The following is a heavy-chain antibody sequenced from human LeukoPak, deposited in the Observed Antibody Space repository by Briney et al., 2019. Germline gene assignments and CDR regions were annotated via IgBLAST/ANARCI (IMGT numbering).Heavy chain of an antibody. D-gene: IGHD3-10*01. Sequence: KPSETLSLTCTVSGGSISSYYWSWIRQPAGKGLEWIGRIYISGSTNYNPSLKSRVTISVDTSKNQFSLKLSSVTAADTAVYYCARGPEPYGRRRGAFVYWGQGTLVTVSS. CDR2: IYISGST. CDR1: GGSISSYY. V-gene: IGHV4-4*07. J-gene: IGHJ4*02. CDR3: ARGPEPYGRRRGAFVY.